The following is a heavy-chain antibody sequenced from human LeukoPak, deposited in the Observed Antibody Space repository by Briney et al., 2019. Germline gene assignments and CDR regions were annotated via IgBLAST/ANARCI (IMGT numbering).Heavy chain of an antibody. CDR2: ISAYNGNT. CDR1: GYTFTSYG. D-gene: IGHD7-27*01. CDR3: ARGLLSHNNWGDNWFDP. V-gene: IGHV1-18*01. J-gene: IGHJ5*02. Sequence: ASVKVSCKASGYTFTSYGISWVRQAPGQGLEWMGWISAYNGNTNYAQKLQGRVTMTTDTSTSTAYMELRSLRSDDTAVYHCARGLLSHNNWGDNWFDPWGQGVLVTVSS.